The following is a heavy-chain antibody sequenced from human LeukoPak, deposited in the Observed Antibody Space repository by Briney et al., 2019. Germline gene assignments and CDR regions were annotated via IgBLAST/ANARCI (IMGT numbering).Heavy chain of an antibody. Sequence: KNGESLKISCKGSGYSFTSYWIGWVRQMPGKGLEWMGIIYPGDSDTGCSPSFQGQVTISADKSISTAYLQWSSLKASDTAMYYCARHVRTVTPFPNWFDPWGQGTLVTVSS. CDR3: ARHVRTVTPFPNWFDP. CDR1: GYSFTSYW. D-gene: IGHD4-11*01. V-gene: IGHV5-51*01. CDR2: IYPGDSDT. J-gene: IGHJ5*02.